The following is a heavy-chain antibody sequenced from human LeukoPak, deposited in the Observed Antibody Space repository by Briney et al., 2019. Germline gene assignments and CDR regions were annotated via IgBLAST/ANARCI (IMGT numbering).Heavy chain of an antibody. Sequence: ASVKVSCKASGYTFTSYYLHWMRQAPGQGLEWMGLVNPSTGKTTYAQKFQGRVTMTRDTSMSTAYLELSSLRSEDTAVYYCARGIVVVPGVVPEYFQHWGQGTLVTVSS. V-gene: IGHV1-46*01. CDR2: VNPSTGKT. J-gene: IGHJ1*01. CDR1: GYTFTSYY. CDR3: ARGIVVVPGVVPEYFQH. D-gene: IGHD2-21*01.